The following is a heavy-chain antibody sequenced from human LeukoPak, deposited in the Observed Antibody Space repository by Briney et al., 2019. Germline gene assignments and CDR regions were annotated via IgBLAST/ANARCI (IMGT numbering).Heavy chain of an antibody. CDR1: GGSISSGGYY. J-gene: IGHJ1*01. D-gene: IGHD6-13*01. CDR3: AISQDSSSWYNFQH. CDR2: IYYSGST. V-gene: IGHV4-31*03. Sequence: PSETLSLTCTVSGGSISSGGYYWSWIRQHPGKGLEWIGYIYYSGSTYYNPSLKSRVTISVDTSKNQFSLKLSSVTAADTAVYYCAISQDSSSWYNFQHWGQGTLVTVSP.